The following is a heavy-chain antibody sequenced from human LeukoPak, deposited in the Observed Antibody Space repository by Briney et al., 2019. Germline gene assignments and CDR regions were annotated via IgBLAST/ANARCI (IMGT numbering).Heavy chain of an antibody. CDR2: ISSSGGTI. V-gene: IGHV3-48*03. CDR1: GFTFSGYE. CDR3: ARAVLYYYYGMDV. J-gene: IGHJ6*02. Sequence: GGSLRLSCEASGFTFSGYEMNWVRQAPGKGLEWVSYISSSGGTIYYADSVKGRFTISRDNAKNSLYLQMNSLRAEDTAVYYCARAVLYYYYGMDVWGQGTTVTVSS.